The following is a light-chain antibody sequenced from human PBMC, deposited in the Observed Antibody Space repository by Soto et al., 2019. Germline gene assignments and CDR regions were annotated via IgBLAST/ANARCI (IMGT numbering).Light chain of an antibody. J-gene: IGKJ5*01. CDR1: QSISNY. V-gene: IGKV1-39*01. Sequence: DIQMTQSPSSLSASXRDRVTITXXASQSISNYLNWYQQKPGKAPKLLIYASSLQSGVPSRFSGSGSGTDFTLTISSLQPEDFATYYCQQSYSTPPIPFGQGTRLAIK. CDR3: QQSYSTPPIP. CDR2: AS.